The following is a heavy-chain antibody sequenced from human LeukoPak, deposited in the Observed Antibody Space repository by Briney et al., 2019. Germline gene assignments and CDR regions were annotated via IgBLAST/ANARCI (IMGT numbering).Heavy chain of an antibody. CDR2: INHSGST. Sequence: PSETLSLTCTVSGGSISSYYWSWIRQPPGKGLEWIGEINHSGSTNYNPSLKSRVTISVDTSKNQFSLKLSSVTAADTAVYYCARGEDSSSWYWFDPWGQGTLVTVSS. J-gene: IGHJ5*02. V-gene: IGHV4-34*01. CDR1: GGSISSYY. CDR3: ARGEDSSSWYWFDP. D-gene: IGHD6-13*01.